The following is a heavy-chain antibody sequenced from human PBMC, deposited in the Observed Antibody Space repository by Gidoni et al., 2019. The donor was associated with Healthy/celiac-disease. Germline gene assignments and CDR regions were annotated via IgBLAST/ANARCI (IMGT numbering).Heavy chain of an antibody. D-gene: IGHD3-10*01. V-gene: IGHV3-33*01. CDR1: GFTFSSYG. J-gene: IGHJ4*02. CDR2: IWYDGSNK. Sequence: QVQLVESGGGVVQPGRSLRLSCAASGFTFSSYGMHWVRQAPGKGLEWVAVIWYDGSNKYYADSVKGRFTISRDNSKNTLHLQMNSLRAEDTAVYYCARAETSKLLWFGELPLLTDYWGQGTLVTVSS. CDR3: ARAETSKLLWFGELPLLTDY.